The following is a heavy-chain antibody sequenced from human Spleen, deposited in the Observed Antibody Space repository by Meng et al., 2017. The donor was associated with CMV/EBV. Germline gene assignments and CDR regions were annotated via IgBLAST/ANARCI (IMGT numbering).Heavy chain of an antibody. Sequence: LSLSCTVSGGSLRNYYGSWIRQPPGKGLEWLGYIDYDGGTTYNPSLQSRVTISADRSQNQVSLRLRSMTPADTAAYYCMRYSFGYGGYWGQGTLVTVSS. J-gene: IGHJ4*02. CDR3: MRYSFGYGGY. D-gene: IGHD5-18*01. CDR2: IDYDGGT. CDR1: GGSLRNYY. V-gene: IGHV4-59*01.